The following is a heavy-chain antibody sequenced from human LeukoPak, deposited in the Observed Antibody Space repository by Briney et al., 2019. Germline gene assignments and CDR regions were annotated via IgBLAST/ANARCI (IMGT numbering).Heavy chain of an antibody. CDR2: INANSGDT. V-gene: IGHV1-2*02. CDR1: GYTFAGYY. Sequence: RASVKVSCKASGYTFAGYYMHWVRQAPGQGLEWMGWINANSGDTKYAQRFQGRVTMTRDTSFSTAYMELSRLRSDDTAIYYCAREISGYSDYWGQGTPVTVSS. J-gene: IGHJ4*02. CDR3: AREISGYSDY. D-gene: IGHD3-22*01.